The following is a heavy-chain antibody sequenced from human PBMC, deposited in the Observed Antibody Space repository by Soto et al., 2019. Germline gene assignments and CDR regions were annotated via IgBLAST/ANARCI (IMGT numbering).Heavy chain of an antibody. V-gene: IGHV3-48*03. Sequence: SLILSWVVSGFTFSSFEMNWVRQTPGKGLEWLSYIGRSGETIYYADSVKGRFTISRDNAKSSLFLQMNGLRDEDTGIYYCARDSRGGAARRPTFYYWGRGTLVTSPQ. CDR1: GFTFSSFE. J-gene: IGHJ4*02. D-gene: IGHD6-6*01. CDR3: ARDSRGGAARRPTFYY. CDR2: IGRSGETI.